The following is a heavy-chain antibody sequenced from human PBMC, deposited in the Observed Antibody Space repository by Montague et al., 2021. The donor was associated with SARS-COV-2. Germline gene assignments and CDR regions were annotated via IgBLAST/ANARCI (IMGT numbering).Heavy chain of an antibody. CDR2: ISSNGKT. CDR1: GGSINDHY. Sequence: SETLSLTRTVSGGSINDHYRSWIRQSPGKRLEWIGYISSNGKTNYNPSLKSRVTLSADASRNEFSLKLDSVTAADTAVYFCARRGYYDSAGYHWHLDLWGRGMLVTVSS. D-gene: IGHD3-22*01. J-gene: IGHJ2*01. CDR3: ARRGYYDSAGYHWHLDL. V-gene: IGHV4-4*09.